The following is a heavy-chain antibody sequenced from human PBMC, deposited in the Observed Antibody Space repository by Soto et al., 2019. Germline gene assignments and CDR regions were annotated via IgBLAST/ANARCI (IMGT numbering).Heavy chain of an antibody. CDR2: IGGIGQYT. Sequence: SLRRSCSASGCTFSNYAMHWVRHTPVKALDRVSIIGGIGQYTFYADSVRGRFTFSRDNSKNMLYLEMNNLRAEDTAMYFCAKGGSSNIYGMDAWGPGTTVTASS. V-gene: IGHV3-23*01. CDR1: GCTFSNYA. D-gene: IGHD6-13*01. CDR3: AKGGSSNIYGMDA. J-gene: IGHJ6*02.